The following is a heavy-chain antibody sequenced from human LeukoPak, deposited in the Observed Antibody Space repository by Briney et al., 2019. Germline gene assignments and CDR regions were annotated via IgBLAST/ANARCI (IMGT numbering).Heavy chain of an antibody. CDR2: IRYDGSNK. D-gene: IGHD4-17*01. J-gene: IGHJ4*02. CDR3: ARDRRRGGHYGLFDY. CDR1: GITFSSYG. V-gene: IGHV3-30*02. Sequence: AGGSLRLSCAASGITFSSYGMHWVRQAPGKGLEWVAFIRYDGSNKYYADSVKGRFTISRDNSKNTLYLQMNSLRAEDTAVYYCARDRRRGGHYGLFDYWGQGTLVTVSS.